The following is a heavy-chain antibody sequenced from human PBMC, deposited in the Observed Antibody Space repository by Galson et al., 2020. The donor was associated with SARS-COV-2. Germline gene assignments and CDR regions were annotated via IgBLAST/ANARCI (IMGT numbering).Heavy chain of an antibody. J-gene: IGHJ6*03. CDR2: ISHSGST. CDR3: ARGGSRPVMVFDYYYFYMDV. Sequence: SETLSLTCGVYGGSFSDYSWTWVRQPPGKGLEWIGEISHSGSTNYSPSLKSRVFMSVDTSKNQFSLKLRSVTDADTAVYYCARGGSRPVMVFDYYYFYMDVWGQGTTVTVSS. V-gene: IGHV4-34*01. D-gene: IGHD5-18*01. CDR1: GGSFSDYS.